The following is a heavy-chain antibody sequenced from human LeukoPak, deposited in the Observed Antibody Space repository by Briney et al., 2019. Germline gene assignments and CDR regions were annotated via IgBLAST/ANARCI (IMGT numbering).Heavy chain of an antibody. CDR3: ARKWEVLSFWDY. V-gene: IGHV1-18*01. CDR1: GYTFTSYG. Sequence: VASVKVSCKASGYTFTSYGISWVRQAPGQGLEWMGWISVYNGNTNYAQKLQGRVTMTTDTSTSTAYMELRSLRSDDTAVYYCARKWEVLSFWDYWGQGTLVTVSS. CDR2: ISVYNGNT. J-gene: IGHJ4*02. D-gene: IGHD1-26*01.